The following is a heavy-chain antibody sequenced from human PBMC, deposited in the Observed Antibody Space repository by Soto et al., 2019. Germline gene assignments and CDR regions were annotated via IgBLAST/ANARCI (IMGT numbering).Heavy chain of an antibody. V-gene: IGHV3-30-3*01. D-gene: IGHD2-15*01. CDR3: ARTVVVRYYYYYGMDV. CDR2: ISYDGSNK. J-gene: IGHJ6*02. CDR1: GFTFSSYA. Sequence: GGSLRLSCAASGFTFSSYAMHWVRQAPGKGLEWVAVISYDGSNKYYADSVKGRFTISRDNSKNTLYLQMNSLRAEDTAVYYCARTVVVRYYYYYGMDVWGQGTTVTVSS.